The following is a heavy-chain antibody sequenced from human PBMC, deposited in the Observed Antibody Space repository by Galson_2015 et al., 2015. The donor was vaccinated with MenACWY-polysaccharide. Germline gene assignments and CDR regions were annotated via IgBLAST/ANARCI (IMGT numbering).Heavy chain of an antibody. CDR1: GIKFYGSG. CDR3: AREGSRIVFHAFDV. CDR2: IQYDGSNK. V-gene: IGHV3-33*05. Sequence: LSCAASGIKFYGSGMHWVRQAPGKGLEWVAVIQYDGSNKVYADSVKGRFSISRDNSKNTLYLQMNSLRAEDTAVYYCAREGSRIVFHAFDVWGHGALVTVSS. J-gene: IGHJ3*01. D-gene: IGHD2-15*01.